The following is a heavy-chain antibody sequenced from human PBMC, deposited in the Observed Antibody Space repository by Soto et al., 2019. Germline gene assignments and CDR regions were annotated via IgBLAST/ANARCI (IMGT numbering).Heavy chain of an antibody. CDR1: GFTFSSYG. Sequence: EVQLVESGGGLVQPGGSLRLSCAASGFTFSSYGMSWVRQAPGKGLEWVANIKQYGREKYYVDSVKGRFTISRDNAKNSLYLQMNSLRAGDTAVYYCARGGIAAAGTGRIDSWGKGTLVTVSS. J-gene: IGHJ5*01. CDR3: ARGGIAAAGTGRIDS. CDR2: IKQYGREK. D-gene: IGHD6-13*01. V-gene: IGHV3-7*01.